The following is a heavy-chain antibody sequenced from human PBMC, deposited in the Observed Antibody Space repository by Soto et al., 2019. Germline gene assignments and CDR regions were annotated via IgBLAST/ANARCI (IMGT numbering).Heavy chain of an antibody. CDR2: INPSGGST. J-gene: IGHJ6*02. V-gene: IGHV1-46*01. Sequence: ASGKVSCKASGYTFTSYYMHWVRQAPGQGLEWMGIINPSGGSTSYAQKFQGRVTMTRDTSTSTVYMELSSLRSEDTAVYYCARARRITIFGVVIGGKDGMDVWGQGTTVTVSS. D-gene: IGHD3-3*01. CDR1: GYTFTSYY. CDR3: ARARRITIFGVVIGGKDGMDV.